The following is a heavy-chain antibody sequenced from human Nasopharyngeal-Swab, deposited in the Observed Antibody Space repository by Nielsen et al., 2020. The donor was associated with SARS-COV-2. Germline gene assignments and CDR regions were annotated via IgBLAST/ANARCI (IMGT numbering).Heavy chain of an antibody. V-gene: IGHV3-30*18. D-gene: IGHD2-2*01. J-gene: IGHJ6*03. CDR1: GFTFSSYG. CDR2: ISYDGSNK. Sequence: GGSLRLSCAASGFTFSSYGMHWVRQAPGKGLEWVAVISYDGSNKYYADSVKGRFTISRDNSKNTLYLQMNSLRAEDTAVYYCANDCSSTSCYGNYYYYYYMDVWGKGTTVTVSS. CDR3: ANDCSSTSCYGNYYYYYYMDV.